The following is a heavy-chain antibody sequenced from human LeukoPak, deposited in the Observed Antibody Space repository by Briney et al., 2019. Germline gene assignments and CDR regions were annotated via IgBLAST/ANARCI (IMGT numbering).Heavy chain of an antibody. V-gene: IGHV3-48*03. CDR2: IIGSGSTT. D-gene: IGHD2-21*01. J-gene: IGHJ5*02. Sequence: GGSLRLSCAASGFTFSSYEMNWVRQAPGKGLEWLSYIIGSGSTTQYADSVRYRFTISRDNDKNAVYLQMNNLRADATAIYYCVRDRGGAYSGDNLFDPWGQGTLVTVSS. CDR1: GFTFSSYE. CDR3: VRDRGGAYSGDNLFDP.